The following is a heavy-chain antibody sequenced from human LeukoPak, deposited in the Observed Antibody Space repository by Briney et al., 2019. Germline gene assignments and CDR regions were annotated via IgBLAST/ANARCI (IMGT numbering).Heavy chain of an antibody. J-gene: IGHJ4*02. CDR3: ARGVTLGYYFDY. Sequence: SETLSLTCAVYGGSFSGYYWSWIRQPPGKGLERIGEINHSGSTNYNPSLKSRVTISVDTSKNQFSLKLSSVTAADTAVYYCARGVTLGYYFDYWGQGTLVTVSS. CDR2: INHSGST. CDR1: GGSFSGYY. V-gene: IGHV4-34*01. D-gene: IGHD2-21*02.